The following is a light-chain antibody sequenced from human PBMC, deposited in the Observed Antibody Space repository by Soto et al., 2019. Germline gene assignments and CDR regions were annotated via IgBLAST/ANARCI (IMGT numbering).Light chain of an antibody. V-gene: IGLV2-14*01. CDR2: DVS. CDR3: SSYTSSSTLP. Sequence: QSVLTQPASVSGSPGQSITISCTGTSSDVGGYNYVSWYQQHPGKAPKLMIYDVSNRPSWVSNRFSGSKSGNTASLTISGLQAEDEADYYCSSYTSSSTLPFGGGTKLTVL. CDR1: SSDVGGYNY. J-gene: IGLJ2*01.